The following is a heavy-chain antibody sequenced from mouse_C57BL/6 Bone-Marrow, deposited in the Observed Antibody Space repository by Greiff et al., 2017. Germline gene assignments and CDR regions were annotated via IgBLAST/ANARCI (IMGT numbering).Heavy chain of an antibody. Sequence: VQLQQSGAELARPGASVKLSCKASGYTCTSYGISWVKQRTGQGLEWIGEIYPRSGNTYYNEKFKGKATLTADKSSSTAYMELRSLTSEDSAVYFCARERVYGSSPYYFDYWGQGTTLTVSS. V-gene: IGHV1-81*01. CDR2: IYPRSGNT. CDR3: ARERVYGSSPYYFDY. J-gene: IGHJ2*01. CDR1: GYTCTSYG. D-gene: IGHD1-1*01.